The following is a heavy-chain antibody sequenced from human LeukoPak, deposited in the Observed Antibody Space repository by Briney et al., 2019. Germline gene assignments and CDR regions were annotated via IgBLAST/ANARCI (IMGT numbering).Heavy chain of an antibody. CDR2: ISDSGGRT. CDR1: GITLSNYG. J-gene: IGHJ4*02. Sequence: GGSLRLSCAVSGITLSNYGMSWVRQAPGKGLEWVAGISDSGGRTNYADSVKGRFTISRDNSKNTLYLQMNSLRAEDTAVYYCAKVNYDSSGAAPIDYWGQGTLVTVSS. D-gene: IGHD3-22*01. CDR3: AKVNYDSSGAAPIDY. V-gene: IGHV3-23*01.